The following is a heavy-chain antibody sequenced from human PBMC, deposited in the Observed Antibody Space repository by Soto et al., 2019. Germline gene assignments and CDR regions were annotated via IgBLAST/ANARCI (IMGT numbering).Heavy chain of an antibody. CDR2: VSDSGGVT. Sequence: EAQLLECGGGSVQPGGSLRLSCTGSGFTFSNYGMSWARRAPGKGLEWVASVSDSGGVTYYADSVRGRLTISRDNSKNTLYLQMNSLTTEDTAVYYCAKLGPHTELAKGWFGPWGQGTLVTVSS. J-gene: IGHJ5*02. V-gene: IGHV3-23*01. CDR1: GFTFSNYG. D-gene: IGHD5-18*01. CDR3: AKLGPHTELAKGWFGP.